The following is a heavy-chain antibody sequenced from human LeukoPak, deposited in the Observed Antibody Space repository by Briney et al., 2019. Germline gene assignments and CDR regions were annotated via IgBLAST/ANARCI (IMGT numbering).Heavy chain of an antibody. Sequence: ASVKVSCKASGGTFSSYAISWVRQAPGRGLEWMGGIIPIFGTANYAQKFQGRVTITADESTSTAYMELSSLRSEDTAVYYCARDSFDGWWSFDYWGQGTLVTVSS. CDR2: IIPIFGTA. CDR1: GGTFSSYA. D-gene: IGHD2-8*02. J-gene: IGHJ4*02. CDR3: ARDSFDGWWSFDY. V-gene: IGHV1-69*13.